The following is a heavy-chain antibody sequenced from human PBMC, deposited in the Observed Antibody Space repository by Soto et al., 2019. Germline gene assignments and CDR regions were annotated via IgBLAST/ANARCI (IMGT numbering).Heavy chain of an antibody. CDR2: ISWNSNSI. D-gene: IGHD6-6*01. CDR1: GFMFDDYA. Sequence: EVQLVESAGGLVQPGRSLGLSCEASGFMFDDYAMYWVRQAPGKGLEWVSGISWNSNSIVYADSVKGRFTISRDNAKNSLYLQMNSLKPEDTALYYCANSQSIASRPSDYWGQGTLVIVSS. V-gene: IGHV3-9*01. J-gene: IGHJ4*02. CDR3: ANSQSIASRPSDY.